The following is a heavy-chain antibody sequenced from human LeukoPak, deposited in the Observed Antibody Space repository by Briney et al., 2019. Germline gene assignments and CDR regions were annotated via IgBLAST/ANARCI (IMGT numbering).Heavy chain of an antibody. CDR3: ARDDSSGYRGAFDI. V-gene: IGHV4-4*07. Sequence: SETLSLTCTVSGGSISSYYWSWIRQPAGKGLEWIGRIYTSGSTNYDPSLKSRVTMSVDTSKNQFSLKLSSVTAADTAVYYCARDDSSGYRGAFDIWGQGTMVTVSS. CDR1: GGSISSYY. J-gene: IGHJ3*02. CDR2: IYTSGST. D-gene: IGHD3-22*01.